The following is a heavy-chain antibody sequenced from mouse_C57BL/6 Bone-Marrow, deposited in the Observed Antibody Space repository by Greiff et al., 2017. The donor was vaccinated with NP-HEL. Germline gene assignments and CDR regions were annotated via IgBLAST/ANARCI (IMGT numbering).Heavy chain of an antibody. CDR1: GFTFSSYA. CDR3: AKGGITTGFAY. CDR2: ISDGGSYT. V-gene: IGHV5-4*03. J-gene: IGHJ3*01. Sequence: EVKLMESGGGLVKPGGSLKLSCAASGFTFSSYAMSWVRQTPEKRLEWVATISDGGSYTYYPDNVKGRFTISRDNASNNLYLHMSHLKSEDTAVYYCAKGGITTGFAYWGQGTLVTVSA. D-gene: IGHD2-4*01.